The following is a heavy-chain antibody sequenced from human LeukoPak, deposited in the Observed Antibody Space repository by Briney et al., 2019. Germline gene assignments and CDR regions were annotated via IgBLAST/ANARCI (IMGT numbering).Heavy chain of an antibody. V-gene: IGHV3-74*01. CDR1: GFTFGSYW. CDR2: INRDGSST. J-gene: IGHJ4*02. Sequence: GGSLRLSCAASGFTFGSYWMHWVRQAPGKGLVWVSRINRDGSSTNHADSVKGRFTISRDNAKNTLYLQMNSLRAEDTAVYYCVRDDSSHFDYWGQGALVTVSS. D-gene: IGHD6-13*01. CDR3: VRDDSSHFDY.